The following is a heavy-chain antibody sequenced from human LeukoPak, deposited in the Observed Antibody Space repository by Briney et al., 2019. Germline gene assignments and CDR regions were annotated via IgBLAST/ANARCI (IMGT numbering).Heavy chain of an antibody. J-gene: IGHJ6*03. CDR1: GGSISSYY. Sequence: PSETLSLACTVSGGSISSYYWSWIRQPPGKGLEWIGYIYYSGSTNYNPSLKSRVTISVDTSKNQFSLKLSSVTAAATAVYYCASAPAYLDYYMDVWGKGTTVTVSS. V-gene: IGHV4-59*01. CDR3: ASAPAYLDYYMDV. CDR2: IYYSGST.